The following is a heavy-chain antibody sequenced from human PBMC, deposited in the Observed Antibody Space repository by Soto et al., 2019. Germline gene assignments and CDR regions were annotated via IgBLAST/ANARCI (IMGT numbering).Heavy chain of an antibody. CDR2: ISGSGGST. V-gene: IGHV3-23*01. Sequence: SGGSLRLSCAASGFTFISYAMSWVRQAPGKGLEWVSAISGSGGSTYYADSVKGRFTISRDNSKNTLYLQMNSLRAEDTAVYYCAKTENFGVVIVRLQALDYWGQGTLVTVSS. CDR1: GFTFISYA. D-gene: IGHD3-3*01. J-gene: IGHJ4*02. CDR3: AKTENFGVVIVRLQALDY.